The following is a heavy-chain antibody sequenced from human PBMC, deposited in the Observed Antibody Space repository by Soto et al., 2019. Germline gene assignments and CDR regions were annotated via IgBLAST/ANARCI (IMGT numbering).Heavy chain of an antibody. D-gene: IGHD4-17*01. J-gene: IGHJ6*02. CDR3: ARDLRYGDFESYGMDV. CDR2: IYYSGST. CDR1: GCSISSSSYY. V-gene: IGHV4-39*07. Sequence: SETLSLTCTVSGCSISSSSYYWGWIRQPPGKGLEWIGSIYYSGSTYYNPSLKSRVTISVDTSKNQFSLKLSSVTAADTAVYYCARDLRYGDFESYGMDVWGQGTTVTVSS.